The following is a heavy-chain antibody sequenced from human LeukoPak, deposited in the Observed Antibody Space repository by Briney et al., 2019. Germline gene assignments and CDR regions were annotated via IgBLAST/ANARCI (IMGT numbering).Heavy chain of an antibody. D-gene: IGHD3-22*01. Sequence: ASVKVSCKASGYTFTSYGISWVRQAPGQGLEWMGWISPYNGNKNYAQTVQGRVTMTTDTSTSTAYMELRSLRSDDTAVYYCARGHTLHYENSGYYYFDYWGQGTLVTVSA. J-gene: IGHJ4*02. CDR3: ARGHTLHYENSGYYYFDY. CDR1: GYTFTSYG. CDR2: ISPYNGNK. V-gene: IGHV1-18*01.